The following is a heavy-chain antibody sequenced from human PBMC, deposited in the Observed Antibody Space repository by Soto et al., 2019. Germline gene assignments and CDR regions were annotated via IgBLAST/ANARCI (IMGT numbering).Heavy chain of an antibody. CDR2: ISYDGSNK. D-gene: IGHD6-19*01. V-gene: IGHV3-30*18. CDR3: AKERGYSSGWTLNYYYYGMDV. CDR1: GFTFSIYG. J-gene: IGHJ6*02. Sequence: GSLRLSCAASGFTFSIYGMHWVRQAPGKGLEWVAVISYDGSNKYYADSVKGRFTISRDNSKNTLYLQMNSLRAEDTAVYYCAKERGYSSGWTLNYYYYGMDVWGQGTTVTVSS.